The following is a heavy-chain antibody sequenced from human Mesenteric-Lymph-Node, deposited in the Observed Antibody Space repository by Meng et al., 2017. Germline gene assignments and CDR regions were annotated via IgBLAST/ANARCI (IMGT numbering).Heavy chain of an antibody. J-gene: IGHJ4*02. D-gene: IGHD2-15*01. Sequence: GESLKISCAASGFTFSSYAMSWVRQAPGKGLEWVSAISGSGGSTYYADSVKGRFTISRDNAKNSLYLQMNSLRAEDTALYYCAKDKVVVATGCLDYWGQGTLVTVSS. V-gene: IGHV3-23*01. CDR2: ISGSGGST. CDR1: GFTFSSYA. CDR3: AKDKVVVATGCLDY.